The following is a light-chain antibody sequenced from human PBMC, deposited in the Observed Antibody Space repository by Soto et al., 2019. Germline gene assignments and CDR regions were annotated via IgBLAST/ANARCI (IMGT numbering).Light chain of an antibody. Sequence: QSALTQPASVSGSPGQSITISCTGTSTDIGAYNYVSWYQQHPGKAPKLLIYEVTNRPSGVSNRFSGSKSGNTASLTISGLQAKDEANYYCNSYTTLSNRLFGTGTKVTVL. J-gene: IGLJ1*01. CDR2: EVT. V-gene: IGLV2-14*01. CDR3: NSYTTLSNRL. CDR1: STDIGAYNY.